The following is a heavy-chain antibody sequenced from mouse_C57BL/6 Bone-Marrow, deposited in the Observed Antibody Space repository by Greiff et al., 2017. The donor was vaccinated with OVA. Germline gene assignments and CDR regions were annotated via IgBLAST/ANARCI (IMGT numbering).Heavy chain of an antibody. CDR2: IYPRSGNT. CDR3: ARPFYYDYDGFAY. V-gene: IGHV1-81*01. CDR1: GYTFTSYG. J-gene: IGHJ3*01. Sequence: VKLQESGAELARPGASVKLSCKASGYTFTSYGISWVKQRTGQGLEWIGEIYPRSGNTYYNEKFKGKATLTADKSSSTAYMELRSLTSEDSAVYFCARPFYYDYDGFAYWGQGTLVTVSA. D-gene: IGHD2-4*01.